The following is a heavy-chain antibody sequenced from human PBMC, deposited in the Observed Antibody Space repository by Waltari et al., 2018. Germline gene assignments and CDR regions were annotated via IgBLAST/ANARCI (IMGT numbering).Heavy chain of an antibody. CDR2: IYPTDSDV. D-gene: IGHD3-16*01. Sequence: EVQLVQSGAEVKKPGVSLKISCQGPDYIFTNYWIAWVRQMPGKGLEWMGYIYPTDSDVRYSPSFQGQVTISADKSTSTAYLQWNSLKASDTAMYYCTKVLWSNGRLHLGPYDSWGQGVLVTVAS. V-gene: IGHV5-51*01. CDR1: DYIFTNYW. J-gene: IGHJ4*02. CDR3: TKVLWSNGRLHLGPYDS.